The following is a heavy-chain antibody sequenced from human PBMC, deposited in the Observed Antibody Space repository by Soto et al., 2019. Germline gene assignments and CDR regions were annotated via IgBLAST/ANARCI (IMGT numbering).Heavy chain of an antibody. CDR3: ARNYRCPGGSGFNLFY. Sequence: SVKVSCKASGGTFSSYAISWVRQAPGQGLEWMGGIIPIFGTANYAQKFQGRVTITADESTSTAYMELSSLRSEDTAVYYCARNYRCPGGSGFNLFYWGQGTLVTVSS. V-gene: IGHV1-69*13. J-gene: IGHJ4*02. CDR2: IIPIFGTA. D-gene: IGHD2-15*01. CDR1: GGTFSSYA.